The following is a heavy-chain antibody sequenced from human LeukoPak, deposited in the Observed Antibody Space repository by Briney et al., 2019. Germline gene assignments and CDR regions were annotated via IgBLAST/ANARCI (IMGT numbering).Heavy chain of an antibody. CDR1: GGTFSSYA. D-gene: IGHD3-22*01. CDR3: ARAPIVVVGHPGWFDP. J-gene: IGHJ5*02. Sequence: ASVKVSCKASGGTFSSYAISWVRQAPGQGLEWMGGIIPIFGTANYAQKFQGRVTITADESTSTAYMELSSLRSEDTAVYYCARAPIVVVGHPGWFDPWGQGTLVTVSS. CDR2: IIPIFGTA. V-gene: IGHV1-69*13.